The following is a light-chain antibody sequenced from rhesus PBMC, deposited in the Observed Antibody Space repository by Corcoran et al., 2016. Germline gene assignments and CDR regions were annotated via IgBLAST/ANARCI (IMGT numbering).Light chain of an antibody. CDR3: QQDYTWPLT. Sequence: EIVMTQSPATLSLSPGERATLSCRASQSVSNKLAWYQQKPGQAPKLLIYVASSRATGLPGRFSGSGSGTGFTLTISSLGPEDVGVYYCQQDYTWPLTFGGGTKVELK. V-gene: IGKV3-42*01. CDR1: QSVSNK. CDR2: VAS. J-gene: IGKJ4*01.